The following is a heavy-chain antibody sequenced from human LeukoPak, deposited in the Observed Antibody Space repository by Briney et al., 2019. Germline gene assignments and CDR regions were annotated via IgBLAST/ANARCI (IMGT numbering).Heavy chain of an antibody. D-gene: IGHD2-15*01. CDR3: ARQKYCSGASCFVVTDPFEY. J-gene: IGHJ4*02. CDR2: IYPSHSDT. Sequence: GESLKISCKAAGYIFASYWIGWVRQMPGKGLEWMGIIYPSHSDTRYSPSFQGQVTFSVDQSTNTAFLQWNTLRASDSAVYYCARQKYCSGASCFVVTDPFEYWGQGTQVIVSS. CDR1: GYIFASYW. V-gene: IGHV5-51*01.